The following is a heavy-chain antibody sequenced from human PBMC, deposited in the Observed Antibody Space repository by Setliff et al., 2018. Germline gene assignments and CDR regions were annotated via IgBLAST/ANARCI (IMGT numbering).Heavy chain of an antibody. CDR3: ARQGRKSDSRGYYYWTDFDY. Sequence: SETLSLTCTVSGGSISSGDYYWSWIRQPPGKGLEWIGYIYYSGSTYYNPSLKSRVTTSVDTSKNQFSLKLSSVTAADTAVYYCARQGRKSDSRGYYYWTDFDYWGQGALVTVSS. D-gene: IGHD3-22*01. CDR1: GGSISSGDYY. CDR2: IYYSGST. V-gene: IGHV4-30-4*08. J-gene: IGHJ4*02.